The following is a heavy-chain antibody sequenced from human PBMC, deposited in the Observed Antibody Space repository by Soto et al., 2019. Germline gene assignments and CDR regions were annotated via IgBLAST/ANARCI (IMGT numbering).Heavy chain of an antibody. CDR1: GFTFSSYS. CDR3: ARDSEWLLSPFYYYYYYMDV. CDR2: ISSSSTI. D-gene: IGHD3-3*01. Sequence: GGSLRLSCAASGFTFSSYSMNWVRQAPGKGLEWVSYISSSSTIYYADSVKGRFTISRDNAKNSLYLQMNSLRAEDTAVYYCARDSEWLLSPFYYYYYYMDVWGKGTTVTVSS. V-gene: IGHV3-48*01. J-gene: IGHJ6*03.